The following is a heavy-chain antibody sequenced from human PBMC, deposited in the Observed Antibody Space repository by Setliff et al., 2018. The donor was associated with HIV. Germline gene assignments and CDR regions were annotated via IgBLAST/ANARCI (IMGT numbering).Heavy chain of an antibody. J-gene: IGHJ4*02. CDR3: ASSPAWRSDFGLHTFDY. D-gene: IGHD2-2*01. CDR1: GYSISSGYY. CDR2: VYHTGST. V-gene: IGHV4-38-2*01. Sequence: SETLSLTCGVSGYSISSGYYWGWIRQPPGKGLEWIGSVYHTGSTYYNPSLKSRVTMSADTSKNQFSLKLSSVTAADTAVYYCASSPAWRSDFGLHTFDYWGQGTLVTVSS.